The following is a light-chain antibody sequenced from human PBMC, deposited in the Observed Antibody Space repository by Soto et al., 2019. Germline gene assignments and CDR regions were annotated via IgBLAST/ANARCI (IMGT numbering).Light chain of an antibody. CDR2: GAS. CDR1: QCVSSGY. V-gene: IGKV3-20*01. CDR3: QQYYGSPGIT. Sequence: EFVLTQSPGTLSLSPGERATLSCRASQCVSSGYLAWYQQKPGQAPRLLIYGASSRATDIPDRFSGSGSGTDFTLTISRLEPEDFAVYYCQQYYGSPGITFGQGTRLEIK. J-gene: IGKJ5*01.